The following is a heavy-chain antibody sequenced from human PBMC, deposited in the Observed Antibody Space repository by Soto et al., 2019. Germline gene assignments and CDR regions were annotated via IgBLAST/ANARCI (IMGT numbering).Heavy chain of an antibody. CDR3: ARGDYASAWYFDL. CDR2: IYYSGGT. J-gene: IGHJ2*01. CDR1: GGSISSYY. V-gene: IGHV4-59*01. Sequence: QVQLQESGPGLVKPSETLSLTCTVSGGSISSYYWNWIRQPPGKGLEWIGYIYYSGGTNYNPSLKSRVTISVDTSKNQFALKLTSVTAADTAVYYCARGDYASAWYFDLWGRGTLVTVSS. D-gene: IGHD4-17*01.